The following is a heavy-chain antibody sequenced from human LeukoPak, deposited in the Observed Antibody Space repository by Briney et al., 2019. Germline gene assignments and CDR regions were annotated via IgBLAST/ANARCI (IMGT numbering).Heavy chain of an antibody. CDR3: ARPPSRGYSSSFEY. V-gene: IGHV5-51*01. D-gene: IGHD2-2*03. J-gene: IGHJ4*02. Sequence: GESLKISCKGSGYGFPTYWIAWVRQMPGKGLEWMGIIYPDESNIRYSPSFQGQVAISADKSISTAYLQWSSLKASDTAMYYCARPPSRGYSSSFEYWGQGTLVTVSS. CDR1: GYGFPTYW. CDR2: IYPDESNI.